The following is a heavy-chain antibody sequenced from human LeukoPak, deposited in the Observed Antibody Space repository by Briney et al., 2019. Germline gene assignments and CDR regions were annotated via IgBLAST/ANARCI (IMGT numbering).Heavy chain of an antibody. D-gene: IGHD6-19*01. CDR3: ARGGRSGWYAYYYGMDV. Sequence: ASVKVSCKASGCTFTSYDINWVRQATGQGLEWMGWMSPNSGNTGYAQKFQGRVTMTRNTSISTAYMELSSLRSEDTAVYYCARGGRSGWYAYYYGMDVWGQGTTVTVSS. CDR1: GCTFTSYD. J-gene: IGHJ6*02. V-gene: IGHV1-8*01. CDR2: MSPNSGNT.